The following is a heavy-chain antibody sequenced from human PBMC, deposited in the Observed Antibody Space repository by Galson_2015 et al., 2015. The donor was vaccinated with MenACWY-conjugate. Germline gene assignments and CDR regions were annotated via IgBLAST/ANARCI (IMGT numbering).Heavy chain of an antibody. CDR2: VYWDDDN. J-gene: IGHJ3*02. CDR1: GLSLSTSGVG. Sequence: PALVKPTQPLTLTCTFSGLSLSTSGVGVGWIRQPPGKALEWLALVYWDDDNRYSPSLESRLTITKDTSKNQVVLTMTNMDPVDTGTYYCAHSRVVVSLYATLDAFDIWGQGTAVTVST. D-gene: IGHD2-8*01. CDR3: AHSRVVVSLYATLDAFDI. V-gene: IGHV2-5*02.